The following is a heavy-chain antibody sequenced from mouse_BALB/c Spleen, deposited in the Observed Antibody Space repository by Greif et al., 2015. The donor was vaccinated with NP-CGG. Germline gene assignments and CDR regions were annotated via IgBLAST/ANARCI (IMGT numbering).Heavy chain of an antibody. D-gene: IGHD2-10*01. CDR3: ATAYYGNYGTFDY. CDR1: GYTFSSYW. V-gene: IGHV1-9*01. Sequence: QVQLQQSGAELMKPGASVKISCKATGYTFSSYWIEWVKQRPGHGLEWIGEILPGSGSTNYNEKFKGKATFTADTSSNTAYMQLSSLTSEDSAVYYCATAYYGNYGTFDYWGQGTTLTVSS. J-gene: IGHJ2*01. CDR2: ILPGSGST.